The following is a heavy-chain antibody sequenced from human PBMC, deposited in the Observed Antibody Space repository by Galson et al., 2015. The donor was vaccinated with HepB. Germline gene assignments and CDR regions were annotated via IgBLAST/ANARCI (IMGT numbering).Heavy chain of an antibody. CDR2: ISSSGSTI. Sequence: SLRLSCAASGFTFSSYEMNWVRQAPGKGLEWVSYISSSGSTIYYADSVKGRFTISRDNAKNSLYLQMNSLRAEDTAVYYCASGGYYSLFCDYWGQGTLVTVSS. CDR3: ASGGYYSLFCDY. CDR1: GFTFSSYE. D-gene: IGHD3-3*01. V-gene: IGHV3-48*03. J-gene: IGHJ4*02.